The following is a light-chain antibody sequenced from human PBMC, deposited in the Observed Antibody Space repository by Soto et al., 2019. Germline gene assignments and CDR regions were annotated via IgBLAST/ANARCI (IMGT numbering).Light chain of an antibody. V-gene: IGLV2-23*01. Sequence: QSALTHPASVSGSPGQSITLSCTGTSSDVGSYDLVSWYQHHPGKVPKLMVYEGTKRPSGVSDRFSGSKSGNTASLTISGLQAEDEADYYRYSYAGDSLYVFGTGTKLTVL. J-gene: IGLJ1*01. CDR2: EGT. CDR3: YSYAGDSLYV. CDR1: SSDVGSYDL.